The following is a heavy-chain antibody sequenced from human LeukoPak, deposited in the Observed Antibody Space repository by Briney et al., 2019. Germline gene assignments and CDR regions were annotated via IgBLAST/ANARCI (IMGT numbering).Heavy chain of an antibody. CDR2: INHSGST. V-gene: IGHV4-34*01. CDR1: GGSFSGYY. J-gene: IGHJ4*01. Sequence: PSETLSLTCAVYGGSFSGYYWSWIRQPPGKGLEWIGEINHSGSTNYNSSLKSRVTISVDTSKNQFSLKLNSVTVADTAVYYCAREAGWQQLALYYFDCWGHGTLVTVSS. D-gene: IGHD5-24*01. CDR3: AREAGWQQLALYYFDC.